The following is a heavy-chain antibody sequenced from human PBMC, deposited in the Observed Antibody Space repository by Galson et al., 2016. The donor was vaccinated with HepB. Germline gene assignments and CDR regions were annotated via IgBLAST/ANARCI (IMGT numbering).Heavy chain of an antibody. CDR3: AKRHEYCPPVGCSVDY. CDR2: DSIDGRRK. V-gene: IGHV3-30*18. Sequence: SLRLSCAASGFTFSGYGMHWVRQAPGKGLEWVAADSIDGRRKFCADSVKGRFTISRDNSNNILFLQMSSLRVDDTAVYFCAKRHEYCPPVGCSVDYWGQGTLVSVSS. J-gene: IGHJ4*02. D-gene: IGHD2/OR15-2a*01. CDR1: GFTFSGYG.